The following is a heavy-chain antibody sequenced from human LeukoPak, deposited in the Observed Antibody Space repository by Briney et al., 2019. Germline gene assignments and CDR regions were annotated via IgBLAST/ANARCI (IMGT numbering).Heavy chain of an antibody. V-gene: IGHV4-30-2*01. CDR2: IYHSGST. J-gene: IGHJ4*02. D-gene: IGHD2-21*01. Sequence: SETLSLTCAVSGGSISSGGYSWSWIRQPPGKGLEWIGYIYHSGSTYYNPSLKSRVTISVDRSKNQFSLKLSSVIAADTAVYYCARGGHTRRPFDYWGQGTLVTVSP. CDR3: ARGGHTRRPFDY. CDR1: GGSISSGGYS.